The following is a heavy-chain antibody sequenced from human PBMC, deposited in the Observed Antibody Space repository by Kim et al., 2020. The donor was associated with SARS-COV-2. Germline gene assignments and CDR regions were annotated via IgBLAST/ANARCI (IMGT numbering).Heavy chain of an antibody. Sequence: GGSLRLSCAASGFTFSTYAMHWVRQAPGKGLEYVSAISSNGGSTYYANSVKGRFTISRDNSQNTLYLQMGSLRAEDMAVYYCARRGSSGWTSDYWGQGTLVTVSS. CDR2: ISSNGGST. CDR3: ARRGSSGWTSDY. V-gene: IGHV3-64*01. J-gene: IGHJ4*02. D-gene: IGHD6-19*01. CDR1: GFTFSTYA.